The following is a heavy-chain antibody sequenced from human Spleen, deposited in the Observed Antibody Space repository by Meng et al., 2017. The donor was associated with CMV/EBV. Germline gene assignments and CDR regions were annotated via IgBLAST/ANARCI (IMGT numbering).Heavy chain of an antibody. CDR3: ARRADDFWSGSYSPHGLEI. V-gene: IGHV5-51*01. CDR1: GYSFTSYW. Sequence: GESLKISCKGSGYSFTSYWIGWVRQMPGKGLEWMGIIYPGDSDTSYSPSFQGQVTISVDKSISTAYLQWSSLKASDTAMYYCARRADDFWSGSYSPHGLEIWGQGTMVTVSS. CDR2: IYPGDSDT. J-gene: IGHJ3*02. D-gene: IGHD3-3*01.